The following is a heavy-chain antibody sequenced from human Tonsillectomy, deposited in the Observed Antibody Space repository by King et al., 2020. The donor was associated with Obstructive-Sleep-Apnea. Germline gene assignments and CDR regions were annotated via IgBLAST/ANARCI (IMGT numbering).Heavy chain of an antibody. CDR1: GFTFSSYA. CDR2: ISSGSGGST. V-gene: IGHV3-23*04. CDR3: AKDXLSXXFDL. Sequence: VQLVESGGGLVQPGGSLRLSCAASGFTFSSYAMSWVRQAPGKGLEWVSAISSGSGGSTYHADSVKGRFTISRDNSKNTLYLQMNSLRAEDTAVYYCAKDXLSXXFDLXGXGTLVTVXX. J-gene: IGHJ2*01.